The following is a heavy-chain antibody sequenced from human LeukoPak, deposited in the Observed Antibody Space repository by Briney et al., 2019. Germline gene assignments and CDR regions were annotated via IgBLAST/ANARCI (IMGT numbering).Heavy chain of an antibody. CDR2: IYYSGST. J-gene: IGHJ4*02. CDR1: GGSISCSSYY. D-gene: IGHD4-23*01. CDR3: ARGPPDYGGNPPDY. Sequence: SETLSLTCTVSGGSISCSSYYWGWIRQPPGKGLEWIGSIYYSGSTYYNPSLKSRVTISVDTSKNQFSLKLSSVTAADTAVYYCARGPPDYGGNPPDYWGQGTLVTVSS. V-gene: IGHV4-39*07.